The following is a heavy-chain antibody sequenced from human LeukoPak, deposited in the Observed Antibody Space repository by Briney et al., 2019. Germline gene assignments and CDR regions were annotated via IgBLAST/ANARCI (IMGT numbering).Heavy chain of an antibody. CDR2: ISVYNGNT. V-gene: IGHV1-18*01. D-gene: IGHD4-23*01. CDR3: AKDDYGSSRT. Sequence: ASVKVSCKASGYTFTTYGITWVRQAPGQGLEWMGWISVYNGNTNYAQKFQGRGTMTTYTSTSTPYMELKILRSHDTAMYYVAKDDYGSSRTWGQGNLVTVSS. J-gene: IGHJ5*02. CDR1: GYTFTTYG.